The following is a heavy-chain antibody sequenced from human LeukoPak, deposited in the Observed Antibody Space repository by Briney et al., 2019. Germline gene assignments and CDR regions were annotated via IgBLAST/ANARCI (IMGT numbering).Heavy chain of an antibody. CDR2: IYHSGST. CDR1: GGSISGYY. J-gene: IGHJ3*02. V-gene: IGHV4-38-2*02. Sequence: SETLSLTCTVSGGSISGYYWGWIRQPPGKGLEWIGSIYHSGSTYYNPSLKSRVTISVDTSKNQFSLKLSSVTAADTAVYYCARQGYYYDSSGYEGWAFDIWGQGTMVTVSS. D-gene: IGHD3-22*01. CDR3: ARQGYYYDSSGYEGWAFDI.